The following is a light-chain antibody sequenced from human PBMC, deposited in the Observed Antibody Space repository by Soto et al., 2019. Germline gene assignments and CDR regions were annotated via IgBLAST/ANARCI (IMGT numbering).Light chain of an antibody. CDR2: TGS. Sequence: DIQMNQSPSSVSASVGDRVSITCRASQGISSWLAWYQQKPGRAPKLLIYTGSSLQSGVPSRFSGTGSGTDVTLTISSLQPEDVATYYFQQATSFPLTFGGGTNVEIK. CDR1: QGISSW. CDR3: QQATSFPLT. V-gene: IGKV1-12*01. J-gene: IGKJ4*01.